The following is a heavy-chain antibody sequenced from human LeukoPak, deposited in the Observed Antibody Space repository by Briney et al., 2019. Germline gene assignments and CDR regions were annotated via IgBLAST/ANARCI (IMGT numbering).Heavy chain of an antibody. Sequence: GGSLRLSCAASGFTFSSYGMHWVRQAPGKGLEWVAVIWYDGSNKYYADSVKGRFTISRDNSKNTLYLQMNSLRAQDTAVYYCARHRSSWLIGYWGQGTLVTVSS. CDR2: IWYDGSNK. D-gene: IGHD6-6*01. CDR1: GFTFSSYG. V-gene: IGHV3-33*01. CDR3: ARHRSSWLIGY. J-gene: IGHJ4*02.